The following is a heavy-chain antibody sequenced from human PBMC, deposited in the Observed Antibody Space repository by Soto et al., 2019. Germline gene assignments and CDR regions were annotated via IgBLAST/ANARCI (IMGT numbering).Heavy chain of an antibody. Sequence: VSRTIWSQGPGCSFAIYWIHVVRHMHGKGLEWMGRIDPSASYTNYSPSFQGHVTISADKSISTAYLQWSSLKASDTAMYYCARRTIFGVAFFDYWGQGTLVT. V-gene: IGHV5-10-1*01. CDR2: IDPSASYT. J-gene: IGHJ4*02. D-gene: IGHD3-3*01. CDR3: ARRTIFGVAFFDY. CDR1: GCSFAIYW.